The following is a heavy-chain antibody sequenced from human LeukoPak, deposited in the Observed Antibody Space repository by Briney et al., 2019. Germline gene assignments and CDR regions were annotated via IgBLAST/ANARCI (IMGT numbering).Heavy chain of an antibody. D-gene: IGHD2-2*02. V-gene: IGHV3-23*01. CDR2: ISGSGGSS. CDR1: GFTFSSYA. J-gene: IGHJ3*02. Sequence: GGSLRLSCAASGFTFSSYAMNWVRQAPGKGLEWVSVISGSGGSSYYADPVKGRFTISRDDSKNTAYLQMNSLKTEDTAVYYCTRHGPISTVVVPAAISAFDIWGQGTMVTVSS. CDR3: TRHGPISTVVVPAAISAFDI.